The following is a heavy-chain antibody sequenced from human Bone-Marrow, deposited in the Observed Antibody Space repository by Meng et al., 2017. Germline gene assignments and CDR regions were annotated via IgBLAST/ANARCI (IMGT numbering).Heavy chain of an antibody. Sequence: SETLSLTCTVSGGSISSYYWSWIRQPPGKGLEWIGYIYYSGSTNYNPSLKSRVTISVDTSKNQFSLKLSSVTAADTAVYYCARVGDYYYYYYGMDVWGQGTTVTVS. V-gene: IGHV4-59*01. J-gene: IGHJ6*02. CDR1: GGSISSYY. CDR2: IYYSGST. D-gene: IGHD4-17*01. CDR3: ARVGDYYYYYYGMDV.